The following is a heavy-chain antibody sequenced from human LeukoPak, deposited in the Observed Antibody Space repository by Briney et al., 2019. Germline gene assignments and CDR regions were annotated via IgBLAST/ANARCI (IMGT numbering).Heavy chain of an antibody. J-gene: IGHJ4*02. CDR2: ISAYNGNT. CDR3: AKSGKGLLRPYFDY. Sequence: SVKVSCKASGYTFTSYGISWVRQAPGQGLEWMGWISAYNGNTNYAQKLQGRVTMTTDTSTSTAYMELRSLRSDDTAVYYCAKSGKGLLRPYFDYWGQGTLVTVSS. CDR1: GYTFTSYG. V-gene: IGHV1-18*01. D-gene: IGHD1-26*01.